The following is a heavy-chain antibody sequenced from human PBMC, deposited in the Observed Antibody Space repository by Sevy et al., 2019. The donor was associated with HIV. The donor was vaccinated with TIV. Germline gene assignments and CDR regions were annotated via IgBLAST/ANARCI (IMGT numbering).Heavy chain of an antibody. D-gene: IGHD1-26*01. Sequence: GGSLRLSCPASGFNMRAHWMLWVRQAPGKGLEWVANINEDGSTKYYLDSVKGRFTISRDNAENSAFLQMNSLRVEDTAVYYSVRALLKADSLWGQGTLVTVSS. J-gene: IGHJ4*02. CDR3: VRALLKADSL. CDR2: INEDGSTK. V-gene: IGHV3-7*01. CDR1: GFNMRAHW.